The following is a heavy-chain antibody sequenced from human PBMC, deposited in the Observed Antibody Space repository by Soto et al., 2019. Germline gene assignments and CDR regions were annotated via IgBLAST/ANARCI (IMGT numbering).Heavy chain of an antibody. CDR1: GFSFSSYA. V-gene: IGHV3-23*01. CDR2: ISGSGSPT. CDR3: ARDMSGGTYNYYYGMDV. Sequence: EVQLLESGGGLGQPGGSLRLSCAASGFSFSSYAMTWVRQAPGRGLEWVSAISGSGSPTYYADSVKGQFTISRDNSKNTLYLQMNSLRADDTAVYYCARDMSGGTYNYYYGMDVWGQGTTVTVSS. D-gene: IGHD1-26*01. J-gene: IGHJ6*02.